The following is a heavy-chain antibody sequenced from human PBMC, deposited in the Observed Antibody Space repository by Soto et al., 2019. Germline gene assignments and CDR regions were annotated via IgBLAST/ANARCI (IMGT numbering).Heavy chain of an antibody. J-gene: IGHJ4*02. CDR1: GGSISSGGYY. CDR3: ARDMYY. CDR2: IYYSGSSSGTT. Sequence: SETLSLTCTVSGGSISSGGYYWSWIRQHPGKGLEWIGYIYYSGSSSGTTNYNPSLKSRVSISVDTSKSQVSLKLTSVTAADTAVYYCARDMYYWGQGTLVTVSS. V-gene: IGHV4-61*08.